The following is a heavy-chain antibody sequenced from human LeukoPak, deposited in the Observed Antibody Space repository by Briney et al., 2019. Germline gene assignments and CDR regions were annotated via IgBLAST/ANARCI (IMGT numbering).Heavy chain of an antibody. V-gene: IGHV1-2*02. Sequence: ASVKVSCKASGYTFTGYYMHWVRQAPGQGLEWMGWINPNSGGTNYAQKFQGRVTMTTDTSTSTAYMELRSLRSDDTAVYYCARGGPEQLWLDYWGQGTLVTVSS. CDR1: GYTFTGYY. CDR2: INPNSGGT. D-gene: IGHD5-18*01. CDR3: ARGGPEQLWLDY. J-gene: IGHJ4*02.